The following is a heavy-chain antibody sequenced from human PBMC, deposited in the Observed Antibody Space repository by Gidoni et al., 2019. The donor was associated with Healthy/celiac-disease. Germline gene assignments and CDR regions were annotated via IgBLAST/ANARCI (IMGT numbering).Heavy chain of an antibody. Sequence: QVQLVQSGAEVQQPGSSVTVSFQASGRTFSSYALSWVLQAPGQGLEWMGRIIPIRGIANEAQKVQGRVTITADKSTSTAYMELSSLRSEDTAVYYCARAVGYCTNGVCYNVGLGYFDYWGQGTLVTVSS. CDR3: ARAVGYCTNGVCYNVGLGYFDY. CDR2: IIPIRGIA. V-gene: IGHV1-69*04. D-gene: IGHD2-8*01. J-gene: IGHJ4*02. CDR1: GRTFSSYA.